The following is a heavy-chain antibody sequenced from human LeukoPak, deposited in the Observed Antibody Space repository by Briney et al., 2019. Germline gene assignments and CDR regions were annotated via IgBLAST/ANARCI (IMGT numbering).Heavy chain of an antibody. CDR2: RSIYNGNT. J-gene: IGHJ4*02. CDR3: ARGGPFPSSSSSREYYLDY. CDR1: GCDFINYG. D-gene: IGHD6-6*01. V-gene: IGHV1-18*01. Sequence: DSVKVSCKASGCDFINYGISWVRQAPGQGLEWMGWRSIYNGNTDYKLQGRVTMTTDTSTSTAYMELRSLRSDDTAVYYCARGGPFPSSSSSREYYLDYWGQGTLVTVSS.